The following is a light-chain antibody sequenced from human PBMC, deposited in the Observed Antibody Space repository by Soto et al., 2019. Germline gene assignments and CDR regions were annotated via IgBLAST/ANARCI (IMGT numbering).Light chain of an antibody. V-gene: IGLV2-8*02. J-gene: IGLJ1*01. CDR1: NSNVGGYNY. CDR2: EVN. Sequence: PPSANRVPVGGRRITSTGNNSNVGGYNYVSWYQQHPGKAPKLMIYEVNKRPSGVPDRFSGSKSGNTASLTVSGLQAEDEAYYYCSSYAGSNNFGVFGTGTKVTVL. CDR3: SSYAGSNNFGV.